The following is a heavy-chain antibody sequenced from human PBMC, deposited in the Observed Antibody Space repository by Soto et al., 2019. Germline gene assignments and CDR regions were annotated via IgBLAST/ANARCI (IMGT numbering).Heavy chain of an antibody. Sequence: GGSLRLSCAASGFTFSSYGMSWVRQAPGKGLEWVSVIRGSGGSTYYADSVKGRFTISRDNSKNTLYLQMNSLRAEDTAVYYCARGGITMTVVVIDAFDIWGQGTMVTVSS. D-gene: IGHD3-22*01. CDR2: IRGSGGST. V-gene: IGHV3-23*01. J-gene: IGHJ3*02. CDR1: GFTFSSYG. CDR3: ARGGITMTVVVIDAFDI.